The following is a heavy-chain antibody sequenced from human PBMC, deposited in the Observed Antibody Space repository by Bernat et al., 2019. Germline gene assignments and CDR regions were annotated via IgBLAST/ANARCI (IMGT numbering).Heavy chain of an antibody. D-gene: IGHD2-2*01. CDR1: GFTFSNAW. CDR3: TTAEGYCSSTSCLSDAFDI. CDR2: IKSKTDGGTT. Sequence: EVQLVESGGGLVKPGGSLRLSCAASGFTFSNAWMSWVRQAPGKGLEWVGRIKSKTDGGTTDYAAPVKGRFTISRDDSKNTLYLQMNSLKTEDTAVYYCTTAEGYCSSTSCLSDAFDIWGQGTMVTVSS. J-gene: IGHJ3*02. V-gene: IGHV3-15*01.